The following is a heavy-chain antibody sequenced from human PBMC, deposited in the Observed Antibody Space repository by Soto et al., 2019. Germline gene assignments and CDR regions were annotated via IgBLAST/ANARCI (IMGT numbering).Heavy chain of an antibody. CDR3: ESQSTGYYYGWFHP. CDR2: IFYSGGT. J-gene: IGHJ5*02. V-gene: IGHV4-39*01. Sequence: QLQLQESGPGLVKPSETLSLTCTVSGDSISDSTYYWAWIRQPPGKGLEWIGSIFYSGGTFYNPSHKNPLAISVDTSKNQFSLRLSSVTAADRAVDYCESQSTGYYYGWFHPWGQGTLVTVSS. D-gene: IGHD3-22*01. CDR1: GDSISDSTYY.